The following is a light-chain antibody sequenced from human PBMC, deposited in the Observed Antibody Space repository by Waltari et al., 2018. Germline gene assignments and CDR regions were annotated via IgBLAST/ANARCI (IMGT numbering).Light chain of an antibody. Sequence: IMLTQSPATLSLSPGVRATLSCKTSQSVSSYLAWFQQKPGQAPRLLIYDTSNRATGIPARFSGSGSGTDFTLTISSLEPEDSAVYYCQQRSHWRTFGQGTKVEIK. CDR1: QSVSSY. J-gene: IGKJ1*01. CDR2: DTS. CDR3: QQRSHWRT. V-gene: IGKV3-11*01.